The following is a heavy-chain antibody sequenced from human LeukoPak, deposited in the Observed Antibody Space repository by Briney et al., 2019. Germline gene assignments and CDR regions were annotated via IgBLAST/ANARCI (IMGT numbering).Heavy chain of an antibody. Sequence: GASVKVSCKASGYTFTGYYMHWVRQAPGRGLEWMGWINPNSGGTNYAQKLQGWVTMTRDTSISTAYMELSRLRSDDTAVYYCARGADYYDSSGPPEDFEYWGQGTLVTVSS. CDR1: GYTFTGYY. D-gene: IGHD3-22*01. V-gene: IGHV1-2*04. CDR3: ARGADYYDSSGPPEDFEY. CDR2: INPNSGGT. J-gene: IGHJ4*02.